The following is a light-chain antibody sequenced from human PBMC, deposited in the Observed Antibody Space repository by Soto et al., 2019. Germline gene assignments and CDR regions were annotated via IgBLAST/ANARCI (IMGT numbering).Light chain of an antibody. CDR3: QSYACSLSGYV. V-gene: IGLV1-40*01. CDR2: GNS. CDR1: SSNIGAGYD. J-gene: IGLJ1*01. Sequence: QSVLTQPPSVSGAPGQRVTISCTGSSSNIGAGYDVHWYQQLPGTAPKLLIYGNSNRPSGVPDRFSGSKSGTSASLAITGLQAEDGADYYCQSYACSLSGYVFGTGTKLTVL.